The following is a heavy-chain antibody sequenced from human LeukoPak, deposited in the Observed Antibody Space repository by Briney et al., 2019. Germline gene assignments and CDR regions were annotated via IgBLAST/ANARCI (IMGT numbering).Heavy chain of an antibody. V-gene: IGHV3-30*02. CDR2: IRYDGSNK. D-gene: IGHD1-7*01. Sequence: HPGGSLRLSCAASGFTFSSYGMHWVRQAPGKGLEWVAFIRYDGSNKYYADSVKGRFTISRDNSKNTLYLQMNSLRAEDTAVYYCAKDRRTYYYYGMDVWGQGTTVTVSS. CDR3: AKDRRTYYYYGMDV. CDR1: GFTFSSYG. J-gene: IGHJ6*02.